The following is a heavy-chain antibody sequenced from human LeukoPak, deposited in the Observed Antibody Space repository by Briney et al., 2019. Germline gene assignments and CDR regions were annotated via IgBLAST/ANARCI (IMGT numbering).Heavy chain of an antibody. V-gene: IGHV3-48*03. CDR3: ARDASGWDSYNWFDP. D-gene: IGHD6-19*01. CDR1: GFTFSSYE. Sequence: GGSLRLSCAASGFTFSSYEMNWVRQAPGKGLEWVSYISSSGGTIYYADSVKGRFTISRDNAKNSLYLQMNSLRAEDTAVYYCARDASGWDSYNWFDPWGQGTLVTVSS. CDR2: ISSSGGTI. J-gene: IGHJ5*02.